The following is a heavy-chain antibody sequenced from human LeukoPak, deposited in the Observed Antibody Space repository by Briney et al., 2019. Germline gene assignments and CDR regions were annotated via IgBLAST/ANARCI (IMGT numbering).Heavy chain of an antibody. V-gene: IGHV3-11*01. Sequence: GGSLRLSCAASGFNIDDYYMSWIRQAPGKGLEWVSHISLSGGTIHYADSVKGRFTVSRDNAKNSLYLQMSSLRAEDTAVYYCARDFPTITSWYYFDYWGQGALVVVSS. CDR1: GFNIDDYY. D-gene: IGHD2-2*01. CDR3: ARDFPTITSWYYFDY. J-gene: IGHJ4*02. CDR2: ISLSGGTI.